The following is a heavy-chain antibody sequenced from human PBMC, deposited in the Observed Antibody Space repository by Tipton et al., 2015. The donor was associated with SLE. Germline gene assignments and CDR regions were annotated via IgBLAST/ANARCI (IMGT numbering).Heavy chain of an antibody. J-gene: IGHJ5*02. V-gene: IGHV4-34*01. CDR3: ARGGFIAVAAMNWFDP. Sequence: TLSPTCAVYGGSFSGYYWSWIRQPPGKGLEWIGEINHSGSTNYNPSLKSQVTISVDTSKNQFSLKLSSVTAADTAVYYCARGGFIAVAAMNWFDPWGQGTLVTVSS. CDR1: GGSFSGYY. CDR2: INHSGST. D-gene: IGHD6-19*01.